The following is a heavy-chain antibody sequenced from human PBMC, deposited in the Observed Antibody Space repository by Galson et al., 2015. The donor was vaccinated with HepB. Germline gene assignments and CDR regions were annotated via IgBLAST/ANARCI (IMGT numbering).Heavy chain of an antibody. D-gene: IGHD2-15*01. Sequence: SVKVSCKVSGYTLTELSMHWVRQAPGKGLEWMGGFDPEDGETIYAQKFQGRVTMTEDTSTDTAYMELSSLRSEDTAVYYCATDSGGSKHWFDPWGQGTLVTVSS. V-gene: IGHV1-24*01. CDR2: FDPEDGET. CDR3: ATDSGGSKHWFDP. J-gene: IGHJ5*02. CDR1: GYTLTELS.